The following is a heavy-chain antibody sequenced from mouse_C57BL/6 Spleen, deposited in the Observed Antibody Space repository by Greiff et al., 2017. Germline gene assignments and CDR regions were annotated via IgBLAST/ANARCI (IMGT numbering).Heavy chain of an antibody. CDR2: IYPGDGDT. J-gene: IGHJ2*01. V-gene: IGHV1-80*01. Sequence: VQLQQSGAELVKPGASVKISCKASGYAFSSYWMNWVKQRPGKGLEWIGQIYPGDGDTNYNGKFKGKATLTADKSSSTAYMQLSSLTSEDSAVYFCARGGYYGSSFDYWGQGTTRTVSS. CDR1: GYAFSSYW. CDR3: ARGGYYGSSFDY. D-gene: IGHD1-1*01.